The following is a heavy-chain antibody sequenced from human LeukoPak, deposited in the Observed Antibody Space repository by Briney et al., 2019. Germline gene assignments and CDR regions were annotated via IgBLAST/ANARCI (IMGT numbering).Heavy chain of an antibody. V-gene: IGHV3-23*01. CDR2: IRGGGGSGSAVAT. J-gene: IGHJ4*02. D-gene: IGHD3-16*01. Sequence: PGGSLRLSCAASGFTFSTYAMTWVRQAPGKGLEWVSTIRGGGGSGSAVATYYADSVKGRFTIARDNSKNTLFLQMNSLRADDSAVYYSAKTPFSTGGSIDFWGRGTLVTVSS. CDR3: AKTPFSTGGSIDF. CDR1: GFTFSTYA.